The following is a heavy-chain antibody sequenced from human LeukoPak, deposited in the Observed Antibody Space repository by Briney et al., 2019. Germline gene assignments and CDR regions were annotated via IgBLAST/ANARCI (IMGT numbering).Heavy chain of an antibody. CDR3: ARGTGVFDY. CDR2: TYYRSKWHN. Sequence: SQTLSLTCAISGDSVSSNSDAWNWFRQSPSRGLEWLGRTYYRSKWHNDYAISVKSRITINPDTSKNQFSLQLNSATPEDTAVYYCARGTGVFDYWGQGILVTVSS. V-gene: IGHV6-1*01. CDR1: GDSVSSNSDA. J-gene: IGHJ4*02. D-gene: IGHD1-1*01.